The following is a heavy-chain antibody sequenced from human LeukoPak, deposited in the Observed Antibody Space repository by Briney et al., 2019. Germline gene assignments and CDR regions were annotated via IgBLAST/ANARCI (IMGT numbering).Heavy chain of an antibody. Sequence: PGGSLRLSCAASEFTFSSYSMNWVRQAPGKGLEWVSSISSSSSYIYYADSLKGRFTISRDNAKNSLYLQMSSLRAEDTAVYYCARGTGDERYFDYWGQGTLVTVSS. CDR3: ARGTGDERYFDY. V-gene: IGHV3-21*01. CDR1: EFTFSSYS. CDR2: ISSSSSYI. D-gene: IGHD7-27*01. J-gene: IGHJ4*02.